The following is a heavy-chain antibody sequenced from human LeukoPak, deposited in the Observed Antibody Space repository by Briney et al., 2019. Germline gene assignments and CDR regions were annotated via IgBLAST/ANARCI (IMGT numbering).Heavy chain of an antibody. J-gene: IGHJ3*02. V-gene: IGHV3-49*03. CDR1: GFTFGDYA. D-gene: IGHD6-19*01. CDR3: TRDLRRQWLVQDAFDI. CDR2: IRSKAYGGTT. Sequence: GGSLRLSCTASGFTFGDYAMSWFRQAPGKGLEWVGFIRSKAYGGTTEHAASVKGRFAISRDDSKSIAYMQMNSLKTEDTAVYYCTRDLRRQWLVQDAFDIWGQGTMVTVSS.